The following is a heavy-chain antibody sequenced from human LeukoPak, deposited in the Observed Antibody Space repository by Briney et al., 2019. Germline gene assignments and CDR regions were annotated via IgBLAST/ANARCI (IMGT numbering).Heavy chain of an antibody. CDR2: IYSGGST. CDR3: ARAVRGYSGCFDP. V-gene: IGHV3-66*02. CDR1: GFTVSSNY. J-gene: IGHJ5*02. D-gene: IGHD5-12*01. Sequence: GGSLRLSCAASGFTVSSNYVSWVRQAPGKGLEWVSVIYSGGSTYYADSVKGRFTISRDNSKNTLYLQMNSLRAEDTAVYYCARAVRGYSGCFDPWGQGTLVTVSS.